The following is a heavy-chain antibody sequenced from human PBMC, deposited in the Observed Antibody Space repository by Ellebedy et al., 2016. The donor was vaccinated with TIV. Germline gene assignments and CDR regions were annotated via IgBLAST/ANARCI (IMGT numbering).Heavy chain of an antibody. D-gene: IGHD5/OR15-5a*01. V-gene: IGHV1-18*01. J-gene: IGHJ4*02. CDR1: GFTLTSYG. CDR3: ARDMVQGMVSRYLWFDY. CDR2: ISAYTGDT. Sequence: ASVTVSCKASGFTLTSYGFSWVRQAPGQGLEWVGWISAYTGDTEYAQKFQGRVTLTTDTSTSTVYMELRSLRSDDTAIYFCARDMVQGMVSRYLWFDYWGQGTLVTVSS.